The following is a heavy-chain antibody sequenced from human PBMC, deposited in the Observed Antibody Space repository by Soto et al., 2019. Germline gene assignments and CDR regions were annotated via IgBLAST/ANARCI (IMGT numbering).Heavy chain of an antibody. CDR2: ISAYNGNT. CDR1: GYTFTSYS. V-gene: IGHV1-18*01. Sequence: QVQLVQSGAEVKKPGASVKVSCKASGYTFTSYSISWVRQAPGQGLEWMGWISAYNGNTNYAQRLQGRVTMTTDTSTSTAYMELRSLRSDDTAVYYCARSPYYDFWSGYYPHGMDVWGQGTTVTVSS. D-gene: IGHD3-3*01. J-gene: IGHJ6*02. CDR3: ARSPYYDFWSGYYPHGMDV.